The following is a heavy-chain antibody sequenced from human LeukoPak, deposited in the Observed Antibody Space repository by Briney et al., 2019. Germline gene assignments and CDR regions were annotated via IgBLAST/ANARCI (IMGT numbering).Heavy chain of an antibody. D-gene: IGHD2-21*02. V-gene: IGHV1-18*01. CDR3: ATDMVVTASLPRDI. CDR1: GYTFTSYG. Sequence: GASVKVSCKASGYTFTSYGISWVRQAPGQGLEWMGWISAYNGNTNYAQNLQGRVTMTTDTSTSTAYIELRSLRSDDTAVNYCATDMVVTASLPRDIWGQGTMVTVSS. J-gene: IGHJ3*02. CDR2: ISAYNGNT.